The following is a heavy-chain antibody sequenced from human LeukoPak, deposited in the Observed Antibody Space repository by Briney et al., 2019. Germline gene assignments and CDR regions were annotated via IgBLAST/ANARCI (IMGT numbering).Heavy chain of an antibody. CDR2: MNPNSGNT. J-gene: IGHJ6*02. Sequence: ASVKVSCKASGHTFTSYDINWVRQATGQGLEWMGWMNPNSGNTGYAQKFQGRVTMTRNTSISTAYMELSSLRSEDTVVYYCARVGRGPVERGYSGYDFYYYYYYGMDVWGQGTTVTVSS. CDR3: ARVGRGPVERGYSGYDFYYYYYYGMDV. D-gene: IGHD5-12*01. V-gene: IGHV1-8*01. CDR1: GHTFTSYD.